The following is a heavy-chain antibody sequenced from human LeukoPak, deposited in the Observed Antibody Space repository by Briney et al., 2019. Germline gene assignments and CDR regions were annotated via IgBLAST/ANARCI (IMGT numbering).Heavy chain of an antibody. CDR1: GFTFSDYY. CDR2: ISGSGSYI. Sequence: GGSLRLSCAASGFTFSDYYMSWIRQAPGKGLEWVSSISGSGSYIFYADSVKGRFTISRDTAENSLYLQMNSLRAEDTSIYYCARGSGSSSWYNYFDYWGQGTLVTVSS. J-gene: IGHJ4*02. D-gene: IGHD6-13*01. V-gene: IGHV3-11*04. CDR3: ARGSGSSSWYNYFDY.